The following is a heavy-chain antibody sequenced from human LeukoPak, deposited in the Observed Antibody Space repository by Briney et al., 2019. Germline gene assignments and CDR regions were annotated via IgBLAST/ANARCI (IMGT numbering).Heavy chain of an antibody. CDR3: ARDVGYCSSTSCYRAGGY. CDR2: SYYSGST. CDR1: GGSISSYY. Sequence: SETLSLTCTVSGGSISSYYWSWIRQPPGKGLEWIGYSYYSGSTNYNPSLKSRVTISVDTSKNQFSLKLSSVTAADTAVYYCARDVGYCSSTSCYRAGGYWGQGTLVTVSS. D-gene: IGHD2-2*01. J-gene: IGHJ4*02. V-gene: IGHV4-59*01.